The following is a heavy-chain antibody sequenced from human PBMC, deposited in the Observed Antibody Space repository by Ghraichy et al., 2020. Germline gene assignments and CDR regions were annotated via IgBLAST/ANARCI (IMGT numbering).Heavy chain of an antibody. V-gene: IGHV3-30*04. D-gene: IGHD1-14*01. J-gene: IGHJ2*01. CDR1: GFTFSSYA. CDR2: ISYDGSNK. CDR3: ARDPSTAEYWYFDL. Sequence: GGSLRLSCAASGFTFSSYAMHWVRQAPGKGLEWVAVISYDGSNKYYADSVKGRFTISRDNSKNTLYLQMNSLRAEDTAVYYCARDPSTAEYWYFDLWGRGTLVTVSS.